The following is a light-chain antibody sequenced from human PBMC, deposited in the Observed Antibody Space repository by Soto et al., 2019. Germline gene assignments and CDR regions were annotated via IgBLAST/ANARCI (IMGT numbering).Light chain of an antibody. CDR1: QTVLYSSTNKNY. Sequence: DIVMTQSPDSLAVSLGERATINCKTSQTVLYSSTNKNYLAWYQQKLGQPPELLLYWASTRESGVPDRFSGSGSGKDFTLTISSLQAEDVAVYYCQQYYTHPLPFGGGTKVVI. CDR2: WAS. J-gene: IGKJ4*01. V-gene: IGKV4-1*01. CDR3: QQYYTHPLP.